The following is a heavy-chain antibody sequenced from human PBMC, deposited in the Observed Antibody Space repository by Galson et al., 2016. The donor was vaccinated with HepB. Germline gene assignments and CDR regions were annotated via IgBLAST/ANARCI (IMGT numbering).Heavy chain of an antibody. CDR1: GNSISSSDYY. CDR2: VYYSGST. V-gene: IGHV4-39*01. CDR3: ARLSKYASGWFSWYFGY. D-gene: IGHD6-19*01. J-gene: IGHJ4*02. Sequence: SETLSLTCTVSGNSISSSDYYWAWIRQPPGQGLEWIATVYYSGSTYYNPFLKSRVTISGDASRNLFSLRLSSVSAADTAVYFFARLSKYASGWFSWYFGYWGQGMLVTVSS.